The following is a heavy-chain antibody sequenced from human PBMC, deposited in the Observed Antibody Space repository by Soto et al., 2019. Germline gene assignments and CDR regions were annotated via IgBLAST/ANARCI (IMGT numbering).Heavy chain of an antibody. J-gene: IGHJ2*01. D-gene: IGHD7-27*01. CDR1: GFTFSSYA. V-gene: IGHV3-64D*06. Sequence: GGSLRLSCSASGFTFSSYAMHWVRKAPGKGLEYVSAISSNGGSTYYADSVKGRFTISRDNSKNTLYLQMSSLRAEDAAVYYGVKDVSNWGPDWYFDLWGRGTLVTVSS. CDR2: ISSNGGST. CDR3: VKDVSNWGPDWYFDL.